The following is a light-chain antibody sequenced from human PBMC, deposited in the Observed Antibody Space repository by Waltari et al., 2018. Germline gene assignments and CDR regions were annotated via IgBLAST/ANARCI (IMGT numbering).Light chain of an antibody. V-gene: IGKV3-15*01. CDR3: QQYNNWPPYT. Sequence: EIVMTQSPATLSVSPGERATLACRASQSVSSNLAWYQQTPGQAPRLLIHGASTRATGIPARFSGRGSGTEFTLTISSMQSEDFAVYYCQQYNNWPPYTFGQGTKLEIK. CDR2: GAS. J-gene: IGKJ2*01. CDR1: QSVSSN.